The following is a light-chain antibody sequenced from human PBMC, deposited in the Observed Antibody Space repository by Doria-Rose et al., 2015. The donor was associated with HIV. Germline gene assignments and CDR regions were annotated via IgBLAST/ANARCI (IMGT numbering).Light chain of an antibody. V-gene: IGLV3-21*02. CDR3: QVWDSSSDHWV. CDR2: DDN. J-gene: IGLJ3*02. Sequence: SVAPGQTARITCGENNVGGKTVHWYQQKPGQAPVLVVYDDNDRPSGIPERFSGSNSGNTATLTISRVEAGDEADYYCQVWDSSSDHWVFGGGTKLTVL. CDR1: NVGGKT.